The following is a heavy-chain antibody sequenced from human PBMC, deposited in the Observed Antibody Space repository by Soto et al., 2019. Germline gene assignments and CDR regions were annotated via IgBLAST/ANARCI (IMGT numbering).Heavy chain of an antibody. Sequence: QVQLQESGPGLVKASGTLSLTCAVSGDSISSSWWSWVRQPPGKGLEWIGEIHHAGITNYNPSLKSRVSISIDKPKNQFPLNLNSVTAADTAVYYCARYPGDYVFDYWGQGTLVTVSS. CDR3: ARYPGDYVFDY. CDR1: GDSISSSW. J-gene: IGHJ4*02. CDR2: IHHAGIT. V-gene: IGHV4-4*02. D-gene: IGHD4-17*01.